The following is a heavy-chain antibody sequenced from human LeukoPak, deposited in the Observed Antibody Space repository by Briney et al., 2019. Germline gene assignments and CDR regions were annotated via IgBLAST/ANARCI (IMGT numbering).Heavy chain of an antibody. CDR2: IYYSGST. CDR1: GGSISSSSYY. J-gene: IGHJ4*02. Sequence: SETLSLTCTVSGGSISSSSYYWGWIRQPPEKGLEWIGSIYYSGSTYYNPSLKSRVTISVDTSKNQFSLKLSSVTAADTAVYYCATSRSIAAPFGYWGQGTLVTVSS. CDR3: ATSRSIAAPFGY. D-gene: IGHD6-6*01. V-gene: IGHV4-39*01.